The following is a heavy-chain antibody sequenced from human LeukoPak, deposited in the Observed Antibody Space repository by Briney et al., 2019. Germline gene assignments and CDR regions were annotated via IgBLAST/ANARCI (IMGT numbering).Heavy chain of an antibody. V-gene: IGHV1-2*02. Sequence: SVKVSRKASGYSFTDNHLHWVRQAPGQGLEWMGWMNPYSGATKYAQKFQGTVTMTRDTSISKAYMELSSVRADDTAVFYCVAGRPENYSGSEIVWGQGTLVTVSS. CDR3: VAGRPENYSGSEIV. J-gene: IGHJ4*02. CDR1: GYSFTDNH. D-gene: IGHD3-10*01. CDR2: MNPYSGAT.